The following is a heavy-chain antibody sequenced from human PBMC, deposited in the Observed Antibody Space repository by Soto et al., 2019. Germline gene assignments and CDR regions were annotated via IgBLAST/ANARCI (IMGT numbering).Heavy chain of an antibody. CDR3: ARDIAVAGPGIDY. CDR2: INPNSGGT. D-gene: IGHD6-19*01. CDR1: GYTFTGYY. J-gene: IGHJ4*02. V-gene: IGHV1-2*04. Sequence: ASVKVSCKASGYTFTGYYMHWVRQAPGQGLEWMGWINPNSGGTNYAQKFQGWVTMTRDTSISTAYMELSRLRSDDTAVYYCARDIAVAGPGIDYWGQGTLVTISS.